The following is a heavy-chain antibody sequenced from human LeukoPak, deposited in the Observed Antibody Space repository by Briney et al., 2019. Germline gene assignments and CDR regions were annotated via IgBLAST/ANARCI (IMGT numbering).Heavy chain of an antibody. Sequence: RASVKVSCKASGGTFSSYAISWVRQAPGQGLEWMGGIIPIFGTANYAQKFQGRVTITADESTSTAYMELSSLRSEDTAVYYCAKVVGPAPPTYYFDYWGQGTLVTVSS. D-gene: IGHD2-15*01. CDR1: GGTFSSYA. CDR2: IIPIFGTA. J-gene: IGHJ4*02. CDR3: AKVVGPAPPTYYFDY. V-gene: IGHV1-69*13.